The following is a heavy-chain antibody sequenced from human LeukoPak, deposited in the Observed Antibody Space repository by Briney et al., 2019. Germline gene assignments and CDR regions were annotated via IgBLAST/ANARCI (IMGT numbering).Heavy chain of an antibody. CDR2: IYYSGST. CDR1: GYSISSSNW. V-gene: IGHV4-28*01. J-gene: IGHJ3*02. D-gene: IGHD6-19*01. Sequence: NPSDTLSLTCAVSGYSISSSNWWGWIRQPPGKGLEWIGYIYYSGSTYYNPSLKSRVTMSVDTSKNQFSLKLSSVTAVDTAVYYCARMKVREQWNAFDIWGQGTMVTVSS. CDR3: ARMKVREQWNAFDI.